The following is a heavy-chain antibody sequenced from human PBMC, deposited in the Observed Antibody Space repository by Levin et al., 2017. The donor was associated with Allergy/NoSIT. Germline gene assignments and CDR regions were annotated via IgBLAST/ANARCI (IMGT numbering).Heavy chain of an antibody. CDR2: ISSSGGTR. CDR1: GFTFSSYV. Sequence: GESLKISCAASGFTFSSYVMNWVRQVPGKGLEWISHISSSGGTRHYADSVKGRFIISRDNAKNSLFLRMNSLRADDSAVYYCARGFGNLGYWGQGTLVTVSS. CDR3: ARGFGNLGY. V-gene: IGHV3-48*03. J-gene: IGHJ4*02. D-gene: IGHD3-10*01.